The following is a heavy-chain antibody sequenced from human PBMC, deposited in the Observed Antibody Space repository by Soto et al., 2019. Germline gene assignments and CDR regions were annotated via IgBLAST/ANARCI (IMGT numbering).Heavy chain of an antibody. CDR3: TTEPDIAIVPAGVDV. Sequence: EVQLVESGGGLVKPGGSLRLSCAASGFTFSNAWMSWVRQAPGKGLEWVGRIKSKTDGGTTDYAAPVKGRFTISRDDSKNSLYLQMNSLKTEDAAVYYCTTEPDIAIVPAGVDVWGQGTTVSVSS. D-gene: IGHD2-2*01. CDR2: IKSKTDGGTT. CDR1: GFTFSNAW. J-gene: IGHJ6*02. V-gene: IGHV3-15*01.